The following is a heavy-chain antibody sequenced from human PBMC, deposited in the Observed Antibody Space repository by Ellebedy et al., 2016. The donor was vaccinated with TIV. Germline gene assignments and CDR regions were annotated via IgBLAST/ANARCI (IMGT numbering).Heavy chain of an antibody. D-gene: IGHD2-15*01. CDR2: IYHSGST. CDR1: GYSISSGYY. Sequence: SETLSLTCTVSGYSISSGYYWGWIRQPPGKGLEWIGSIYHSGSTYYNPSLKSRVTISVDKSKNQLSLKLSSVTAADTAVYYCARGHCSGGRCYLFDYWGQGTLVSVSS. CDR3: ARGHCSGGRCYLFDY. V-gene: IGHV4-38-2*02. J-gene: IGHJ4*02.